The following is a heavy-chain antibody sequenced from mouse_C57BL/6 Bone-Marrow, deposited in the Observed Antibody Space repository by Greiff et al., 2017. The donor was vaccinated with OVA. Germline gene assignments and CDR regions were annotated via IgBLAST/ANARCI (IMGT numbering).Heavy chain of an antibody. D-gene: IGHD1-1*01. CDR1: GYTFTSYW. J-gene: IGHJ2*01. Sequence: QVQLQQSGAELVKPGASVKLSCKASGYTFTSYWMQWVKQRPGQGLEWIGEIDPSDSYTNYNQKFKGKATLTVDTSSSTAYMQLRSLTSEDSAVYYWARKIYYYGSSYPGRFDDWGQGTTLTVSS. V-gene: IGHV1-50*01. CDR2: IDPSDSYT. CDR3: ARKIYYYGSSYPGRFDD.